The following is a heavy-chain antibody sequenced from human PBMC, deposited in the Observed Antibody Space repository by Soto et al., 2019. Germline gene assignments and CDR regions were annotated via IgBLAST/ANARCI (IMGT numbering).Heavy chain of an antibody. D-gene: IGHD5-18*01. CDR2: IWYDGSNK. J-gene: IGHJ6*02. CDR3: ARDGVDTAMVLTLSV. V-gene: IGHV3-33*01. Sequence: QVQLVESGGGVVQPGRSLRLSCAASGFTFSSYGMHWVRQAPGKGLEWVAVIWYDGSNKYYADSVKGRFTISRDNSKNTLYLQMNSLRAEDTAVHYCARDGVDTAMVLTLSVGGQGTTVTVSS. CDR1: GFTFSSYG.